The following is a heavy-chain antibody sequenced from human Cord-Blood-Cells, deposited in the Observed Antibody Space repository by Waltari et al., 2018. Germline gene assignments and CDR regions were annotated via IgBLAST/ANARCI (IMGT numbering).Heavy chain of an antibody. CDR3: ARGRYSSGFDY. CDR1: GFTVRSNY. D-gene: IGHD6-19*01. Sequence: EVQLVESGGGLIQPGGSLRRSCAASGFTVRSNYMRWVRQAPGKGLEWVSVIYSGGSTYYADSVKGRFTISRDNSKNTLYLQMNSLRAEDTAVYYCARGRYSSGFDYWGQGTLVTVSS. V-gene: IGHV3-53*01. CDR2: IYSGGST. J-gene: IGHJ4*02.